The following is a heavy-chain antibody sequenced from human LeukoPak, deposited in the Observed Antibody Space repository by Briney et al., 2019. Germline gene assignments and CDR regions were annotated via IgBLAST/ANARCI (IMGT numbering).Heavy chain of an antibody. Sequence: SETLSLTCTVSGGSISSYYWSWIRQPPGKGLEWIGYIYYSGSTNYNPSLKSRVTISVDTSKNQFSLKLSSVTAADTAVYYCARRMRWLPYFDYWGQGTLVTVSS. V-gene: IGHV4-59*08. CDR3: ARRMRWLPYFDY. J-gene: IGHJ4*02. CDR1: GGSISSYY. D-gene: IGHD5-24*01. CDR2: IYYSGST.